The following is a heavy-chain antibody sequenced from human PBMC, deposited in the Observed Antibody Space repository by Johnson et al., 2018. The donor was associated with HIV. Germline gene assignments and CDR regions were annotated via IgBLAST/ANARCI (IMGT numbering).Heavy chain of an antibody. CDR3: ARFEGFITTLRVVGDAFDI. CDR1: GFTFSDYY. D-gene: IGHD3-10*01. CDR2: ISSSGSTI. J-gene: IGHJ3*02. V-gene: IGHV3-11*04. Sequence: QVQLVESGGGLVKPGGSLRLSCAASGFTFSDYYMSWIRQAPGKGLEWVSYISSSGSTIYYADSVKGRFTISRDNVKNSLYLQMNGLRADETAVYYCARFEGFITTLRVVGDAFDIWGQGTMVTVSS.